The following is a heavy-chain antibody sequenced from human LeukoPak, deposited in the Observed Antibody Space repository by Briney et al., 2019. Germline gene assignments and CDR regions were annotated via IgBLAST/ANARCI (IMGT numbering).Heavy chain of an antibody. D-gene: IGHD6-13*01. V-gene: IGHV4-59*01. J-gene: IGHJ4*02. CDR1: GGSISRNY. Sequence: SETLSLTCTVSGGSISRNYWNWIRQPPGKGLEWIGNIYYSETTNYNPSLKSRVSISVDTSKNLLSLKLNSVTAADTAVYYCARLNSSSWLPFDYWGQGTLVTVSS. CDR3: ARLNSSSWLPFDY. CDR2: IYYSETT.